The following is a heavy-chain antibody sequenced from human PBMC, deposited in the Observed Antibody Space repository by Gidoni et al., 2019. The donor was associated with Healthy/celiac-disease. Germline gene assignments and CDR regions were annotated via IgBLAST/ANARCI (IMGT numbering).Heavy chain of an antibody. Sequence: QVQLQESGPGLVKPSETLSLTCPVSGGSISSYYWSWIRQPAGKGLEWIGRIYTSGSTNYNPSLKSRVTMSVDTSKNQFSLKLSSVTAADTAVYYCARDRSGSYSRGTTHNWFDPWGQGTLVTVSS. CDR1: GGSISSYY. D-gene: IGHD1-26*01. CDR3: ARDRSGSYSRGTTHNWFDP. V-gene: IGHV4-4*07. CDR2: IYTSGST. J-gene: IGHJ5*02.